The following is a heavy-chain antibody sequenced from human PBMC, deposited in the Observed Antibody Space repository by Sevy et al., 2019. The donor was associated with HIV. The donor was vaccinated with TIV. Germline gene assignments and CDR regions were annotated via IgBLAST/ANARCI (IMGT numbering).Heavy chain of an antibody. CDR3: AREIMAMVRGVSLYGMDV. J-gene: IGHJ6*02. Sequence: ASVKVSCKASGGTFSSYAISWVRQAPGQGLEWMGGIIPIFGTANYAQKFQGRVKITADESTSTADMELSSLRSEDTAVYYCAREIMAMVRGVSLYGMDVWGQGTTVTVSS. D-gene: IGHD3-10*01. V-gene: IGHV1-69*13. CDR2: IIPIFGTA. CDR1: GGTFSSYA.